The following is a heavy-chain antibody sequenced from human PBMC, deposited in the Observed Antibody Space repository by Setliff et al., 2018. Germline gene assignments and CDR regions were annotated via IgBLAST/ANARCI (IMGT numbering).Heavy chain of an antibody. V-gene: IGHV3-7*01. CDR1: GFTFSRYW. CDR3: AKYLWAYGVDV. J-gene: IGHJ6*02. Sequence: PGGSLRLSCAASGFTFSRYWMSWVRQAPGKGLEWVANIVADGSGKHYVASVKGRFSISRDNDKNSMYLEMNSLRAEDTAVYYCAKYLWAYGVDVWGQGTTVTVSS. CDR2: IVADGSGK. D-gene: IGHD2-8*02.